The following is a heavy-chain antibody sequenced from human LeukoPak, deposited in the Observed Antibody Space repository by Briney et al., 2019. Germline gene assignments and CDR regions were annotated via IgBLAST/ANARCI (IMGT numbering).Heavy chain of an antibody. V-gene: IGHV1-46*01. D-gene: IGHD4-17*01. CDR1: ADTFSIYY. Sequence: GASVKVSCTSSADTFSIYYIHWVRQAPGQGLEWMGIINRGDGITGYEQKFQGRLTLTRDTATSTVYMELSSLRSEDTAIYYCASEKNYGDKYFDSWGQGTEVSVSS. CDR3: ASEKNYGDKYFDS. J-gene: IGHJ4*02. CDR2: INRGDGIT.